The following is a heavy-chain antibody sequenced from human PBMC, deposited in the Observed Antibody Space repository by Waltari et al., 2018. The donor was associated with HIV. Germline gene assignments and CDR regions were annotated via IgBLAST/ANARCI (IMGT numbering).Heavy chain of an antibody. D-gene: IGHD4-17*01. CDR3: ARDQHDYGDYVGAFDI. V-gene: IGHV4-38-2*02. CDR2: IHHSGRT. J-gene: IGHJ3*02. CDR1: GYSISSGYY. Sequence: QVQLQESGPGLVKPSETLSLTCAVSGYSISSGYYWGWIRQPPGKGLEWIGIIHHSGRTYYNPARKRRVTISVDTSKNQFSRKLSSGTAADTAVYYCARDQHDYGDYVGAFDIWGQGTMVTGSS.